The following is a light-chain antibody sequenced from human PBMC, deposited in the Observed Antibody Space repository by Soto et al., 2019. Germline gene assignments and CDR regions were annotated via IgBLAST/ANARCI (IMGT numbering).Light chain of an antibody. V-gene: IGKV3-20*01. CDR3: QQYASSPLT. CDR2: GAS. CDR1: ESISSSY. Sequence: EIVLTQSPGTLSLSPGERATLSCRATESISSSYLAWYQQKPGQAPRLLIYGASSRATGIPDRFSGSGSGTDFTLIISKVEPEDFGVYFCQQYASSPLTFGGGTKVDIK. J-gene: IGKJ4*01.